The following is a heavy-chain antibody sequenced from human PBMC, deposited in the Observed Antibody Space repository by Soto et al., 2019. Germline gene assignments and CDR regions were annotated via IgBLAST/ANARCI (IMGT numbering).Heavy chain of an antibody. J-gene: IGHJ3*02. CDR3: ARVTVVAGTSGAFDI. D-gene: IGHD6-19*01. CDR2: ISYDGSNK. CDR1: GFTFSSYA. V-gene: IGHV3-30-3*01. Sequence: PGGSLRLSCAASGFTFSSYAMHWVRQAPGKGLEWVAVISYDGSNKYYADSVKGRFTISRDNSKNTLYLQMNSLRAEDTAVYYCARVTVVAGTSGAFDIWGQGTMVTVSS.